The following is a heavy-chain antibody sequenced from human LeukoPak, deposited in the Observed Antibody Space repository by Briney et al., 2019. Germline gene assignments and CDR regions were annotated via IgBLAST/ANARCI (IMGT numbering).Heavy chain of an antibody. CDR3: ARGKAVDI. Sequence: GGSLRLSCAASGFTISGSEMSWVRQAPGKGLELVANIKKDGEEKVYVDSVKGRFTISRDNAKNSVYLQMNSLRAEDTAVYYCARGKAVDIWGQGTMVTVSS. V-gene: IGHV3-7*04. CDR1: GFTISGSE. J-gene: IGHJ3*02. CDR2: IKKDGEEK.